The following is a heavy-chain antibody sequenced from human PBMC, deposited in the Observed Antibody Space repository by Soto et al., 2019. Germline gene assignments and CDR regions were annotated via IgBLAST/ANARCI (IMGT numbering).Heavy chain of an antibody. J-gene: IGHJ4*02. CDR3: ARGESDLPY. CDR1: GYTFTNYG. V-gene: IGHV1-18*01. CDR2: ISSFNGGT. Sequence: QVQLVQSGADVKKPGASVKVSCKASGYTFTNYGFTWVRQAPGQGLEWMGWISSFNGGTKYAQKFQGRVTMTTDTSTPTAYMELRILTFDAPAVYFCARGESDLPYWGQGILVTVSS.